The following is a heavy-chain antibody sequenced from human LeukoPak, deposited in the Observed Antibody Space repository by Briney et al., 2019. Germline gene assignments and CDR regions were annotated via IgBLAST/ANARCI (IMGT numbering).Heavy chain of an antibody. CDR3: ASGTLEWLLPRF. Sequence: SETLSLTCTVSGGSISSYYWSWIRQPPGKGLEWIGYIYYSGSTNYNPSLKSRVTISVGTSKNQFSLKLSSVTAADTAVYYCASGTLEWLLPRFWGQGTLVTVSS. J-gene: IGHJ4*02. V-gene: IGHV4-59*01. CDR1: GGSISSYY. CDR2: IYYSGST. D-gene: IGHD3-3*01.